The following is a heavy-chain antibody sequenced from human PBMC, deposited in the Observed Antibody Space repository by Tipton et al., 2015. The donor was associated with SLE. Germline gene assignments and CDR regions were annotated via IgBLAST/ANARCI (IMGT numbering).Heavy chain of an antibody. Sequence: SLRLSCAASGFTFSSYSMNWVRQAPGKGLEWVSSISSSSSYIYYADSVKGRFTISRDNAKNSLYLQMNSLRAEDTAVYYCARASQAYNRHFDYWGQGTLVTVSS. CDR3: ARASQAYNRHFDY. D-gene: IGHD5-24*01. V-gene: IGHV3-21*01. CDR1: GFTFSSYS. CDR2: ISSSSSYI. J-gene: IGHJ4*02.